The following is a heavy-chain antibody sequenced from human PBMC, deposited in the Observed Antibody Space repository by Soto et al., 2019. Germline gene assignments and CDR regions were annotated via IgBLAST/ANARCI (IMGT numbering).Heavy chain of an antibody. D-gene: IGHD3-22*01. CDR2: IIPIFGTA. CDR3: ARDLKKSSYSDYYYGMDV. Sequence: QVQLVQSGAEVKKPGSSVKVSCKASGGTFSSYAISWVRQAPGQGLEWMGGIIPIFGTANYAQKFQGRVTITADESTSTAYMELSSLRSEDTAVYYCARDLKKSSYSDYYYGMDVWGQGTTVTVSS. CDR1: GGTFSSYA. J-gene: IGHJ6*02. V-gene: IGHV1-69*01.